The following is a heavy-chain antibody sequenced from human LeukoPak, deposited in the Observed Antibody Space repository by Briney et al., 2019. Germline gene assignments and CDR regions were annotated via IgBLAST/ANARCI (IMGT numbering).Heavy chain of an antibody. V-gene: IGHV4-34*01. D-gene: IGHD3-10*01. CDR3: ARQLGGSGSY. CDR2: INHSGGS. CDR1: GGSFSGYY. Sequence: SETLSLTCAVYGGSFSGYYWSWIRQPPGKGLEWIGEINHSGGSNYNPSLKSRVTISVDTSKNQFSLKLSSVTAADTAVYYCARQLGGSGSYWGQGTQVTVSS. J-gene: IGHJ4*02.